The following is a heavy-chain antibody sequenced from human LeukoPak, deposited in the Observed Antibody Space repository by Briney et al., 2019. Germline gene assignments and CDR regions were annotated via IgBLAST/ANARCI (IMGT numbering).Heavy chain of an antibody. CDR1: GFTFSSYS. D-gene: IGHD6-13*01. J-gene: IGHJ3*02. CDR3: ARDIAAGAFDI. V-gene: IGHV3-21*01. Sequence: GGSLRLSCAASGFTFSSYSMNWVRQAPGKGLGWVSSISSSSSYIYYADSVKGRFTISRDNAKNSLYLQMNSLRAEDTAVYYCARDIAAGAFDIWGQGTMVTVSS. CDR2: ISSSSSYI.